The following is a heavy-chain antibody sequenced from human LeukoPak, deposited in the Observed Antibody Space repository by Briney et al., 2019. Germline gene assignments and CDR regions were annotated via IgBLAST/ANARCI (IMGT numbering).Heavy chain of an antibody. V-gene: IGHV3-53*01. Sequence: GGSLRLSCAASGFTDSSPYTSWVRQAPGKGLEWVSVIYSDGNTYYADSVKGRFTISRDNSKNTLHLQMNSLRVEDTAVYYCARQFGDYWGQGTLVTVSS. D-gene: IGHD3-10*01. CDR2: IYSDGNT. CDR1: GFTDSSPY. CDR3: ARQFGDY. J-gene: IGHJ4*02.